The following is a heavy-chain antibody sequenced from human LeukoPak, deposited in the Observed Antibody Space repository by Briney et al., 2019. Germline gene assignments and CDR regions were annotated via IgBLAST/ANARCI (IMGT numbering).Heavy chain of an antibody. CDR3: ATVDYYDSSGYDAFDI. D-gene: IGHD3-22*01. CDR1: GFTFSSYW. Sequence: GGSLRLSCAASGFTFSSYWMHWVRQAPGKGLVWVSRINSDGSSTSYAGSVKGRFTISRDNAKNTLYLQMNSLRAEDTAVYYCATVDYYDSSGYDAFDIWGQGTMVTVSS. V-gene: IGHV3-74*01. J-gene: IGHJ3*02. CDR2: INSDGSST.